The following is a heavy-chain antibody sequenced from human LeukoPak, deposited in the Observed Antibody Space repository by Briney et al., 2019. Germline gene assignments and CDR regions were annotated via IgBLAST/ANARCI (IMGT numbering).Heavy chain of an antibody. V-gene: IGHV3-48*03. J-gene: IGHJ5*02. CDR1: GFTFSSYE. CDR2: ISTGGSTI. Sequence: GSLRLSCAASGFTFSSYEINWVRQAPGKGLACISYISTGGSTIYYADSVKGRFTISRDNAKNSLYLQMNSLRAEDTAVYYCARAGCSSSSCPYRNWFDPWGQGTLVTVSS. CDR3: ARAGCSSSSCPYRNWFDP. D-gene: IGHD2-2*01.